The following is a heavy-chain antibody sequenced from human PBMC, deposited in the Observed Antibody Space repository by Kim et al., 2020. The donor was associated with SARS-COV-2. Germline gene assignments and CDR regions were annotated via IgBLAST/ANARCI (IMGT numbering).Heavy chain of an antibody. CDR3: ARGNPAPLSQFYFDSGSFRRNFYYIMVV. Sequence: SETLSLTCAVYGGSYSGFYWSWIRQPPGKGLEWIGEINQSGDTNYSPSLKSRLTISEDTSKNQFAMKLTSVTAADTAVYYCARGNPAPLSQFYFDSGSFRRNFYYIMVVWGQGTTVTVSS. V-gene: IGHV4-34*01. D-gene: IGHD3-10*01. J-gene: IGHJ6*02. CDR1: GGSYSGFY. CDR2: INQSGDT.